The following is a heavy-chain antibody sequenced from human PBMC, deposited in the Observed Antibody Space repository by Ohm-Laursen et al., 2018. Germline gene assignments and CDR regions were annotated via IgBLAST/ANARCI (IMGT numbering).Heavy chain of an antibody. CDR3: ARDIYNGSGWYGFDI. Sequence: TLSLTCTVSGGSISSYYWSWIRQPPGKGLEWIGYIYYSGSTNYNPSLKSRVTISVDTSKNQFSLKLSSVTAADTAVYYCARDIYNGSGWYGFDIWGQGTMVTVSS. D-gene: IGHD6-19*01. CDR2: IYYSGST. CDR1: GGSISSYY. V-gene: IGHV4-59*01. J-gene: IGHJ3*02.